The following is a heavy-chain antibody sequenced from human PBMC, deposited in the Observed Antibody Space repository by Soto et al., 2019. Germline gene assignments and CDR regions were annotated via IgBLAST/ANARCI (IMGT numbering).Heavy chain of an antibody. D-gene: IGHD2-15*01. V-gene: IGHV5-10-1*01. CDR2: IDPSDSST. CDR1: AYNFASYW. Sequence: PGEALSISFNASAYNFASYWIGWVRQMPGKGLEWMGRIDPSDSSTSYSRSCQGDVTISGGRSFRTAYLYWSSLKASDTAMYYCVRDESVVGRPDDYWGQGMLVTASS. CDR3: VRDESVVGRPDDY. J-gene: IGHJ4*02.